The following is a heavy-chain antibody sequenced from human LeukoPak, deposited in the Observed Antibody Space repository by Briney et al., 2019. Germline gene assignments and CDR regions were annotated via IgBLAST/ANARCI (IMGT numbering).Heavy chain of an antibody. Sequence: GSLRLSCVASGFSFSSYSMNWVRQAPGKGLVWVSRINRDGSSTTYADSVKGRFTISRDNAKNTLYLQMNSLRAEDTAVYYCARDQSSVFDYWGQGTLVTVSS. D-gene: IGHD3-22*01. CDR2: INRDGSST. V-gene: IGHV3-74*01. CDR1: GFSFSSYS. CDR3: ARDQSSVFDY. J-gene: IGHJ4*02.